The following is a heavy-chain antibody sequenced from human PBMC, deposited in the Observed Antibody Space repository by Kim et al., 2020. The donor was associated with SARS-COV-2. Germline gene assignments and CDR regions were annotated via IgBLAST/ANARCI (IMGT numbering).Heavy chain of an antibody. J-gene: IGHJ5*02. Sequence: GGSLRLSCAVSGFTVGNAWRRWVRQAPGRGLEWVGRIRNKADGGATEFSAPVKGRFTISRDDSKDTLYLQLNSLKSEDTAIYYCVTYYFGSGRFYGLSGSWGQGTQVTVSS. V-gene: IGHV3-15*01. D-gene: IGHD3-22*01. CDR2: IRNKADGGAT. CDR3: VTYYFGSGRFYGLSGS. CDR1: GFTVGNAW.